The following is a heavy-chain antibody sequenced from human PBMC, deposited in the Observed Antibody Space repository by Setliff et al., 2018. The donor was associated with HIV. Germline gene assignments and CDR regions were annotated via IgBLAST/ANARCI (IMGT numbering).Heavy chain of an antibody. CDR3: AREVPSNTGSYYKTY. V-gene: IGHV1-18*01. CDR2: ISAADHKK. Sequence: VKVSCKASGYTFSSYGISWVRQTPGQGLEWMGWISAADHKKYYAPKVHDRIILTMDISTTTAHLQLRSLRSDDTAVYFCAREVPSNTGSYYKTYWGQGTLVTDSS. D-gene: IGHD3-10*01. J-gene: IGHJ4*02. CDR1: GYTFSSYG.